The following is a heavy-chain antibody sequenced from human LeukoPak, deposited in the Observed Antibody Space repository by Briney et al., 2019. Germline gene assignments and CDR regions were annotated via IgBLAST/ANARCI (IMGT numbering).Heavy chain of an antibody. Sequence: GASLKLSFRGSGYSFSNYWIGWGRPMPRERLGWMGIIHAADSNTKYSPSFQGQVTISADKSINTAYLQWSGLKASDTAMYYCAGARNGDYRWDYWGQGTLVTVSS. J-gene: IGHJ4*02. D-gene: IGHD4-17*01. CDR2: IHAADSNT. V-gene: IGHV5-51*01. CDR3: AGARNGDYRWDY. CDR1: GYSFSNYW.